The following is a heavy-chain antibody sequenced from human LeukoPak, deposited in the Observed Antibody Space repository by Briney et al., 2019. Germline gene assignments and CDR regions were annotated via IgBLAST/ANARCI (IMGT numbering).Heavy chain of an antibody. Sequence: SETLSLTCAVSGVSISTNNWWSWVRQPPGKGLEWIGEVYHSGSANYNPSLKSRVTMFVDKSKNQFSLRLNSVTAADTAVYYCANSFRAVTTKHYWGQGALVTVSS. J-gene: IGHJ4*02. CDR2: VYHSGSA. CDR1: GVSISTNNW. CDR3: ANSFRAVTTKHY. D-gene: IGHD4-17*01. V-gene: IGHV4-4*02.